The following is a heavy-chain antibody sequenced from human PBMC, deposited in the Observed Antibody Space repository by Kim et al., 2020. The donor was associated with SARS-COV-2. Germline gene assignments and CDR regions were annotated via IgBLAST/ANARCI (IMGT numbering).Heavy chain of an antibody. V-gene: IGHV3-30*18. CDR1: GFTFNNFA. J-gene: IGHJ3*01. CDR2: ISYDGSIK. CDR3: AKSSDFFWFKKGLNAFD. D-gene: IGHD2-21*02. Sequence: GGSLRLSCGASGFTFNNFAMQWLRQAPGKGLEWVAVISYDGSIKFYADSVKGQFTVSRDSSHNTLYLQMRSLRPEDTALYYCAKSSDFFWFKKGLNAFD.